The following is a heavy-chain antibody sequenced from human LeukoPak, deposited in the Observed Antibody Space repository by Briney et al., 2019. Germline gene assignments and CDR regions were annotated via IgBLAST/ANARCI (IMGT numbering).Heavy chain of an antibody. Sequence: PSETLSLTCTVYGGSFSGYHWSWIRQPPGKGLEWIGEINHSGSTNYNPSLKSRLTISVDTSKNQFSLKLSSVTAADTAVYYCARLYGSGSYYTYWGQGTLVTVSS. V-gene: IGHV4-34*01. CDR3: ARLYGSGSYYTY. J-gene: IGHJ4*02. CDR1: GGSFSGYH. CDR2: INHSGST. D-gene: IGHD3-10*01.